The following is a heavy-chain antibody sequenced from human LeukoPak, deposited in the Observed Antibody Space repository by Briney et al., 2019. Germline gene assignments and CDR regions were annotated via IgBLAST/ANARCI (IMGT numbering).Heavy chain of an antibody. CDR1: GGSISSYY. D-gene: IGHD2-15*01. CDR2: IYYSGST. Sequence: PSETLSLTCTVSGGSISSYYWSWIRQPPGKGLEWIGYIYYSGSTNYNPSLKSRVTISVDTSKNQFSLKLSSVTAADTAVYYCARGYCSGGSCLYYFDYWGQGTLVTVFS. J-gene: IGHJ4*02. CDR3: ARGYCSGGSCLYYFDY. V-gene: IGHV4-59*01.